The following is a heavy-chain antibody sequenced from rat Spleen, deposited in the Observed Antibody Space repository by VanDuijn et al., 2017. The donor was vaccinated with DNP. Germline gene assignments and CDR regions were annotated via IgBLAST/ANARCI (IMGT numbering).Heavy chain of an antibody. CDR1: GYSITSNY. CDR2: ISYSGTT. V-gene: IGHV3-1*01. Sequence: EVQLQESGPGLVKPSQSLSLTCSVTGYSITSNYWGWIRKFPGRRMEWMAYISYSGTTGYNPSLEGRISITRDTSKNQFFLQLNSVNTEDTATYYFARDYSSYIYVIDAWGHGASVTVSS. J-gene: IGHJ4*01. CDR3: ARDYSSYIYVIDA. D-gene: IGHD1-2*01.